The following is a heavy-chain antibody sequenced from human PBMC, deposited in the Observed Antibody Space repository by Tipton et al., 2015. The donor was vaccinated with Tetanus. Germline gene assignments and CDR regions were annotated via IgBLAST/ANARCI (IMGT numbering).Heavy chain of an antibody. CDR2: IWYDGSVK. Sequence: SGLTLSRSAMHWVRQTAGKGLEWVASIWYDGSVKSYADSVKGRFTISRDNSKNTVFLQMDSLRAEDTAVYSCARGMAEASNCGGDCYSDYWGQGTLVTVSS. J-gene: IGHJ4*02. CDR3: ARGMAEASNCGGDCYSDY. V-gene: IGHV3-33*01. D-gene: IGHD2-21*02. CDR1: GLTLSRSA.